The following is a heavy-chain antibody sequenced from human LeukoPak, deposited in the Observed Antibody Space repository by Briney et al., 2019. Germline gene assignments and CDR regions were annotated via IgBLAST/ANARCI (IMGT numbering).Heavy chain of an antibody. CDR2: IRSKAYGGTT. J-gene: IGHJ4*02. CDR1: GFTFGDYA. D-gene: IGHD2-2*01. CDR3: TRQYQLDY. Sequence: GGSLRLSCTASGFTFGDYAMSWVRQALGKGLEWVGFIRSKAYGGTTEYAASVKGRFTISRDDSKSIAYLQMNSLKTEDTAVYYCTRQYQLDYWGQGTLVTVSS. V-gene: IGHV3-49*04.